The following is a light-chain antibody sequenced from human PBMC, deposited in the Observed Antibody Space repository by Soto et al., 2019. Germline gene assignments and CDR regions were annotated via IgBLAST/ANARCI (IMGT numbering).Light chain of an antibody. CDR1: SSNIGSNY. CDR2: RNN. CDR3: AAWDDSLSGGV. J-gene: IGLJ3*02. Sequence: QSVLTQPPSASGTPGQRLTISCSGSSSNIGSNYVSWYQQLPGTAPKLLIYRNNQRPSGVPDRFSGSKSGTSASLAISGLRSEDEADYYCAAWDDSLSGGVFGGGTKLTVL. V-gene: IGLV1-47*01.